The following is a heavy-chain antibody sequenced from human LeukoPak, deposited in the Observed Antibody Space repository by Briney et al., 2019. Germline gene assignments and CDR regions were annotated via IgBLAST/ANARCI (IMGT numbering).Heavy chain of an antibody. CDR2: INPSGGST. J-gene: IGHJ4*02. V-gene: IGHV1-46*01. Sequence: ASVKVSCKASGYTFTSYYMHWVRQAPGQGLEWMGIINPSGGSTSYAQKFQGRVTMTRDTSTSTVYMELSGLRSEDTAVYYCARGPVTYYDILTPRAFDYWGQGTLVTVSS. CDR1: GYTFTSYY. CDR3: ARGPVTYYDILTPRAFDY. D-gene: IGHD3-9*01.